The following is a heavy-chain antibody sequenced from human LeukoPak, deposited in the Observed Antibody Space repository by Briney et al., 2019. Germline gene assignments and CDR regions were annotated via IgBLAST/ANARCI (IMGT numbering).Heavy chain of an antibody. Sequence: SETLSLTCTVSGGSISSYYWSWIRQPPGKGLEWIGYIYYSGSTNYDPSLKSRVTISVDTSKNQFSLKLSSVTAADTAVYYCARDALRYYHYYMDVWGKGTTVTVSS. CDR3: ARDALRYYHYYMDV. D-gene: IGHD3-16*01. CDR1: GGSISSYY. J-gene: IGHJ6*03. V-gene: IGHV4-59*01. CDR2: IYYSGST.